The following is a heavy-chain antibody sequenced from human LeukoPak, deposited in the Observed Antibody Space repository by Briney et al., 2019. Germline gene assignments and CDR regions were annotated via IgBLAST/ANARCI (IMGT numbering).Heavy chain of an antibody. CDR2: IKQDGSEK. CDR1: GSTFSRYW. V-gene: IGHV3-7*01. D-gene: IGHD3-16*01. J-gene: IGHJ4*02. CDR3: ARGGSRLLTSYIFDY. Sequence: GGSLRLSCAASGSTFSRYWMSWVRQAPGKGLEWVANIKQDGSEKYYADSVKGRFSIFRDNAKNSLYVQVNSLRAEDTAVYYCARGGSRLLTSYIFDYWGQGTLVTVSS.